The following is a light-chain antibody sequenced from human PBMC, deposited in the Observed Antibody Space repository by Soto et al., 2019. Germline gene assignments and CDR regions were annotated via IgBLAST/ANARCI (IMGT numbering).Light chain of an antibody. V-gene: IGKV3-11*01. CDR3: QQYTNWPPNT. CDR2: DAS. Sequence: EVVLTQSPDTLSLPPVERATLSCRASQSISSYLAWYQQKPGQAPRLLIYDASSRATGIPARFSGSGSGTDFTLTISSLQSEDFAVYYCQQYTNWPPNTFGQGTRLEIK. CDR1: QSISSY. J-gene: IGKJ5*01.